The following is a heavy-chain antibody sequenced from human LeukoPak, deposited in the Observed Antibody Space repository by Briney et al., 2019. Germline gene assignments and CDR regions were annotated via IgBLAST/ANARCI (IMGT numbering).Heavy chain of an antibody. CDR2: ISNDGTYT. J-gene: IGHJ4*02. V-gene: IGHV3-30*03. Sequence: GTSLRLSCAASGFTFSTYAMHWVRQAPGMGLEWVEVISNDGTYTSYGDSVRGRFTIFKAKSKNTLYLQMNNLRAEDGAVYYCATDYRAVPGLWGQGTLVTVSS. CDR3: ATDYRAVPGL. CDR1: GFTFSTYA. D-gene: IGHD1-14*01.